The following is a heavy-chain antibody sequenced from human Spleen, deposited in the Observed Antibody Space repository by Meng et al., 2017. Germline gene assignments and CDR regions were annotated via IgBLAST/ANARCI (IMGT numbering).Heavy chain of an antibody. CDR1: GFAFSSFA. V-gene: IGHV3-23*01. J-gene: IGHJ4*02. CDR3: AKDESSGNYVFDY. Sequence: DVQLLESGGDLVQPGGSLRLSCAASGFAFSSFAMSWVRQAPGKRLEWFSTISGSDGRTYYADSVKGRFTISSDNSKNTLYLQMHSLRAEDTAVYYCAKDESSGNYVFDYWGQGTLVTVSS. D-gene: IGHD1-26*01. CDR2: ISGSDGRT.